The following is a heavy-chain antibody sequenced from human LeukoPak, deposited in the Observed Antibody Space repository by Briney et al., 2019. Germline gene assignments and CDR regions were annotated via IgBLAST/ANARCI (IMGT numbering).Heavy chain of an antibody. D-gene: IGHD6-13*01. J-gene: IGHJ4*02. CDR2: IWYDGSNK. V-gene: IGHV3-33*01. CDR1: GFTFSSYG. CDR3: ARGLAAADL. Sequence: GRSLRLSCAASGFTFSSYGMHWVRQAPGKGLEWVAVIWYDGSNKYYADSVKGRFTISRDNSKNTLYPQMNSLRAEDTAVYYCARGLAAADLWGQGTLVTVSS.